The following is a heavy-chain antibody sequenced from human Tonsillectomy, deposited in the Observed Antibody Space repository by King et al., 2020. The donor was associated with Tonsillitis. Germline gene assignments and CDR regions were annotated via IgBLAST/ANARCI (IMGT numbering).Heavy chain of an antibody. CDR3: AKASTGVAAPSDF. V-gene: IGHV3-30*18. J-gene: IGHJ4*02. CDR2: ISYDGSKK. D-gene: IGHD6-13*01. Sequence: HVQLVESGGGVVQPGRSLRLSCAASRFTFSSYGMHWVRQAPGKGLEWVAFISYDGSKKYYADSVEGRFTISRDNSKNTLYLQMNSLKTEDTAVYYCAKASTGVAAPSDFWGQGTLVTVSS. CDR1: RFTFSSYG.